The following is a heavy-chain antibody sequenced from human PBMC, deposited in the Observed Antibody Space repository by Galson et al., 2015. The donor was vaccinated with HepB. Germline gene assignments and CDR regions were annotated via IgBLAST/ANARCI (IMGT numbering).Heavy chain of an antibody. CDR1: GDSVSSHIAA. Sequence: ISGDSVSSHIAAWNWVRQSPSRGLEWLGRTYYRSKWHNDYAPSVNSRITIDADTSKNQFSLQLNSVTPEDTAVYYCTRDQLGFIYWGQGTLVTVSS. CDR2: TYYRSKWHN. D-gene: IGHD3-10*01. CDR3: TRDQLGFIY. J-gene: IGHJ4*02. V-gene: IGHV6-1*01.